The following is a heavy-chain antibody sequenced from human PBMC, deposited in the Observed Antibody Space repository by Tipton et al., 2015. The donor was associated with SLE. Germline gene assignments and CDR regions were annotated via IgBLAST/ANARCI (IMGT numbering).Heavy chain of an antibody. J-gene: IGHJ4*02. CDR1: GGSFSGYY. Sequence: SLTCAVYGGSFSGYYWSWIRQPPGKGLEWIGYIYYSGSTNYNPSLKSRVTISVDTSKNQFSLKLSSVTAADTAVYYCARANGDYVQDYWGQGTLVTVSS. D-gene: IGHD4-17*01. V-gene: IGHV4-59*01. CDR3: ARANGDYVQDY. CDR2: IYYSGST.